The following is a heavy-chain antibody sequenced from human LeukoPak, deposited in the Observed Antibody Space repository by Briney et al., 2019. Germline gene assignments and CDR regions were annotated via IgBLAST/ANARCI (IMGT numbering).Heavy chain of an antibody. D-gene: IGHD3-10*01. Sequence: SETLSLTCTVSGGSISSSSYYWGWVRQPPGKGLEWIGSIYYSGSTNYNPSLKSRVTISVDTSKNQFSLKLSSVTAADTAVYYCASYGSGSYQETYFDYWGQGTLVTVSS. CDR3: ASYGSGSYQETYFDY. J-gene: IGHJ4*02. V-gene: IGHV4-39*07. CDR1: GGSISSSSYY. CDR2: IYYSGST.